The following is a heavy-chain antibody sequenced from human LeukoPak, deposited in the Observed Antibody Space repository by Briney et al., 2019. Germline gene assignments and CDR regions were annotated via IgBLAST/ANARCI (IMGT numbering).Heavy chain of an antibody. J-gene: IGHJ3*02. D-gene: IGHD3-16*02. Sequence: ASVKLSCKASGYTFTGYYMHSVRQAPGQRLEWMGWINPNSGGINYAQKFQGRVTMTRDTSISTAYMELSRLRSDDTAVYYCARAFMITFGAVIGKDAFDIWGQGTMVTVSS. CDR1: GYTFTGYY. CDR3: ARAFMITFGAVIGKDAFDI. CDR2: INPNSGGI. V-gene: IGHV1-2*02.